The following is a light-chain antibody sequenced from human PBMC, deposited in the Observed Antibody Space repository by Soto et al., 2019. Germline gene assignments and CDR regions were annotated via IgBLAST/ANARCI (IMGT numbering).Light chain of an antibody. CDR1: QSVSSSY. J-gene: IGKJ5*01. V-gene: IGKV3-20*01. CDR3: QQYGTSEII. Sequence: DIVLTHSPGTLSLSPGEGATLSVSASQSVSSSYFAWYQQKPGQAPRLLIYGASSRATGIPDRFSGSGSGTDFTLTISRLEPEDFAVFYCQQYGTSEIIFGQGTRLEIK. CDR2: GAS.